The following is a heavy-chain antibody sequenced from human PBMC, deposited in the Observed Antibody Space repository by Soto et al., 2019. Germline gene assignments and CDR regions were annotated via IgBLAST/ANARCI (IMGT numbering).Heavy chain of an antibody. CDR3: ARDGVRTGSYYDY. Sequence: QVQLVESGGGVVQPGRSLRLSCAASGFTFSSYGMHWVRQAPGKGLEWVAVIWYDGSNKYYADSVKGRFTISRDNSKNTRYLQMNSLRAEDTAVYYCARDGVRTGSYYDYWGQGTLVTVSS. CDR2: IWYDGSNK. V-gene: IGHV3-33*01. J-gene: IGHJ4*02. CDR1: GFTFSSYG. D-gene: IGHD3-10*01.